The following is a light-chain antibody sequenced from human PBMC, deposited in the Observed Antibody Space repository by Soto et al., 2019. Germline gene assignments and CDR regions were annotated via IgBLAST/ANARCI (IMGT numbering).Light chain of an antibody. CDR2: DAS. V-gene: IGKV3-11*01. CDR1: QSVSDY. Sequence: EIVLTQSPAILSLSPGERATLSCRASQSVSDYLGWYQQKPGQPPRLLIYDASNRATGIPARFSGSGSGTDFTLTISSLEPEDFAVYYCQQRSDWAFSFGPGTKVDIK. J-gene: IGKJ3*01. CDR3: QQRSDWAFS.